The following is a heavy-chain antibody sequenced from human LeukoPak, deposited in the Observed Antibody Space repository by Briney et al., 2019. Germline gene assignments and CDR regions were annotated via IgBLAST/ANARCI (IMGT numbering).Heavy chain of an antibody. CDR3: AFSVVAAVSDNYGMDV. CDR1: GYILAELS. Sequence: GASVRVSCKVSGYILAELSIHWVRQAPGKGLEWMGGFDPEDGETIYAQKFQGRVTMTEDTSTDTAYMELSSLRSEDTAVYYCAFSVVAAVSDNYGMDVWGQGTTVTVSS. D-gene: IGHD2-15*01. J-gene: IGHJ6*02. V-gene: IGHV1-24*01. CDR2: FDPEDGET.